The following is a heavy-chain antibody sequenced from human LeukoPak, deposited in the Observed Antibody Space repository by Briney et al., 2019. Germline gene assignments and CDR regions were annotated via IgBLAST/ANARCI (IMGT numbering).Heavy chain of an antibody. CDR3: ARVIGRGDGYNLRGHFDY. CDR2: NSAYNGNT. J-gene: IGHJ4*02. D-gene: IGHD5-24*01. CDR1: GYTFTSYG. Sequence: ASVKVSSKASGYTFTSYGISWVRQAPGQGLEWMGWNSAYNGNTNYAQKLQGRVTMTTDTSTSTAYMELRSLRSDDTAVYYCARVIGRGDGYNLRGHFDYWGQGTLVTVSS. V-gene: IGHV1-18*01.